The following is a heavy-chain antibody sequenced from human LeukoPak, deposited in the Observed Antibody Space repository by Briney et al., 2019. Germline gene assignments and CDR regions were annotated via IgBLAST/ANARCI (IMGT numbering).Heavy chain of an antibody. D-gene: IGHD1-14*01. CDR3: ASLSNTGAFDI. Sequence: GGSLRLSCAASGFTFSSYSMNWVRQAPGKGLEWVSSISSSSSYIYYADSVKGRFTISRDNAKNSLYLQMNSLRAEDTAVYYCASLSNTGAFDIWGQGTMVTVSS. J-gene: IGHJ3*02. CDR1: GFTFSSYS. V-gene: IGHV3-21*01. CDR2: ISSSSSYI.